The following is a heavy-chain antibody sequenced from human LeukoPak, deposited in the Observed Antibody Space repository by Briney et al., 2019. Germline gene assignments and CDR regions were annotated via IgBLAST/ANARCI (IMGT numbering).Heavy chain of an antibody. D-gene: IGHD5-12*01. J-gene: IGHJ6*03. V-gene: IGHV4-39*01. CDR2: IYYSGST. CDR1: GGSISSSSYY. CDR3: ARHLYSGYDGTYYYYMDV. Sequence: SETLSLTCGVSGGSISSSSYYWGWIRQPPGKGLEWIGNIYYSGSTYYNPSLKSRVTISVDTSKNQFSLKLSSVTAADTALYYCARHLYSGYDGTYYYYMDVWGKGTTVTISS.